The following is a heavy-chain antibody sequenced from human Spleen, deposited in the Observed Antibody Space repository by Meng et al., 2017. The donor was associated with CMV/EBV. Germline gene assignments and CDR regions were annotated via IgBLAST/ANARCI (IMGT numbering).Heavy chain of an antibody. CDR1: GGSFSGYY. CDR2: INHIGNS. Sequence: SETLSLTCAVSGGSFSGYYWTWIRQPPGKGLEWIGEINHIGNSNYNPSLKSRLTTSVDTSKNQFSLKMRSVTAADTAVYYCARFNYDYGHIDYWGQGTLVTVSS. J-gene: IGHJ4*02. D-gene: IGHD3-16*01. V-gene: IGHV4-34*01. CDR3: ARFNYDYGHIDY.